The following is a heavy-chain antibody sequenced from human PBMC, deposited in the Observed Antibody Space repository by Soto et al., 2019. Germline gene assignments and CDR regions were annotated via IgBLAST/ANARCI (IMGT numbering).Heavy chain of an antibody. CDR3: ARLITPAYLDV. CDR1: EFTFSSYW. CDR2: IKQDGSEK. J-gene: IGHJ6*03. V-gene: IGHV3-7*01. D-gene: IGHD3-10*01. Sequence: GGSLRLSCAASEFTFSSYWMSWVRQAPGKGLEWVANIKQDGSEKYYVDSVKGRFTISRDNAKNSLYLQMNSLRAEDTAVYYCARLITPAYLDVWGKGTTVTVSS.